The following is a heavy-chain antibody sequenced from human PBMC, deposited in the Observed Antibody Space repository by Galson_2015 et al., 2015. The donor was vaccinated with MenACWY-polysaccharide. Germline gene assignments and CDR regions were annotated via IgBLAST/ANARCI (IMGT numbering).Heavy chain of an antibody. Sequence: SLRLSCAASGFTLSSYSMNWVRQAPGKGLEWVSSIGSSSSYIYYADSVKGRFTISRDNAKNSLYLQMDSLRAEDTAVYYCARELRDYYYYYMDVWGKGTTVTVSS. CDR2: IGSSSSYI. D-gene: IGHD2-15*01. CDR3: ARELRDYYYYYMDV. J-gene: IGHJ6*03. V-gene: IGHV3-21*01. CDR1: GFTLSSYS.